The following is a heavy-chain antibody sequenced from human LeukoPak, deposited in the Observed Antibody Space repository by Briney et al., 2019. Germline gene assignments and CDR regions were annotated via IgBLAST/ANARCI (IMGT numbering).Heavy chain of an antibody. CDR1: GFTFSSYS. D-gene: IGHD3-10*01. CDR2: ISPSSSYI. J-gene: IGHJ5*02. CDR3: ARDLERITLVRGVIPNWLDP. V-gene: IGHV3-21*01. Sequence: PGGSLRLSCAASGFTFSSYSMNWVRQAPGKGLEWVSSISPSSSYIYYTDSVRGRFTISRDNSKNSLYLQMNSLRAEDTAVYYCARDLERITLVRGVIPNWLDPWGQGTLVTVSS.